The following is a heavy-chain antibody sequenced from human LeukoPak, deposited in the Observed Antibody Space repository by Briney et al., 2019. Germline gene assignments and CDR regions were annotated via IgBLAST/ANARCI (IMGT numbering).Heavy chain of an antibody. D-gene: IGHD3-22*01. J-gene: IGHJ4*02. CDR2: INPNSGGT. V-gene: IGHV1-2*02. Sequence: ASVKVSCKASGYTFTGYYMHWVRQAPGQGLEWMGWINPNSGGTNYAQKFQGRVTMTRDTSISTAYMELSRLRSDDTAVYYCARQLDSSGYYWAFDYWGQGTLVTVSS. CDR1: GYTFTGYY. CDR3: ARQLDSSGYYWAFDY.